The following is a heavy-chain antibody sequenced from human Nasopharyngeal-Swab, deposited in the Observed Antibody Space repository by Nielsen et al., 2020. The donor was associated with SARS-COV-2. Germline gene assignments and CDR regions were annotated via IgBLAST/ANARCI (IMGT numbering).Heavy chain of an antibody. D-gene: IGHD1-26*01. J-gene: IGHJ4*02. Sequence: GGSLRLSFPASGFTFSSYAMPGVPQAPGKGLEWVAVISYDGSNKYYPDSVKARFTSSRDNSKNTLYLQMNSLRAEDTAVYDCARVLGDYGDSWGQGTLVTVSS. V-gene: IGHV3-30-3*01. CDR1: GFTFSSYA. CDR3: ARVLGDYGDS. CDR2: ISYDGSNK.